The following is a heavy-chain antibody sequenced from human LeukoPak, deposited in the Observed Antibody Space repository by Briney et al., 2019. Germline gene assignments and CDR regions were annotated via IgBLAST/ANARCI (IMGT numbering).Heavy chain of an antibody. J-gene: IGHJ4*02. Sequence: SQTLSLTCTVSGGSINSCAHYWSCVPHPPGKGLEWIGYISYSGSTHHNPSLKSRVTISVDTSKNQFSLKLSSATAADTAVYYCARYYGGNSNFDYWGQGTLVTVSS. CDR1: GGSINSCAHY. V-gene: IGHV4-30-4*01. D-gene: IGHD4-23*01. CDR2: ISYSGST. CDR3: ARYYGGNSNFDY.